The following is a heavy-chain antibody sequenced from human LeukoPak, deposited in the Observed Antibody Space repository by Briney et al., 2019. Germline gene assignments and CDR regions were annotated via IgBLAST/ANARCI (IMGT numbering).Heavy chain of an antibody. CDR1: GFTFSSYS. D-gene: IGHD3-9*01. CDR2: ISSSSSYI. V-gene: IGHV3-21*01. CDR3: ARAGYDILTGYYSSVY. Sequence: GGSLRLSCAASGFTFSSYSMNWVRQAPGKGLEWVSSISSSSSYIYYADSVKGRFTISRDNAKNSLYLQMNSLRAEDMAVYYCARAGYDILTGYYSSVYWGQGTLVTVSS. J-gene: IGHJ4*02.